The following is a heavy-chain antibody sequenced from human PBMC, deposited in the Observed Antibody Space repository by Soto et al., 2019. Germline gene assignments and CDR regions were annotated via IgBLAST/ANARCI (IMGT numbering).Heavy chain of an antibody. CDR3: ARGQEGIGATH. V-gene: IGHV4-30-4*01. Sequence: SETLSLTCTVSGGSISSGDYYWSWIRQPPGKGLEWIGYIYHSGSTYYNPSLKSRVTISVHTSNSQFSLKLSSVTAADTAVYYCARGQEGIGATHWDQGSLVTVSS. D-gene: IGHD5-12*01. CDR1: GGSISSGDYY. CDR2: IYHSGST. J-gene: IGHJ4*02.